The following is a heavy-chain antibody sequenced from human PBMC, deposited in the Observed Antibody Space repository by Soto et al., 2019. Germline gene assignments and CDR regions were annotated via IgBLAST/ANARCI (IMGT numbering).Heavy chain of an antibody. Sequence: GGSLRLSCSASGFTFSSYAMHWVRQAPGKGLEYVSAISSNGGTIYYADSVKGRFTISRDNAKNSLYLQMNSLRAEDTAVYYCASRGDYDFWSGPDYWGQGTLVTVSS. V-gene: IGHV3-64*04. CDR1: GFTFSSYA. CDR3: ASRGDYDFWSGPDY. D-gene: IGHD3-3*01. CDR2: ISSNGGTI. J-gene: IGHJ4*02.